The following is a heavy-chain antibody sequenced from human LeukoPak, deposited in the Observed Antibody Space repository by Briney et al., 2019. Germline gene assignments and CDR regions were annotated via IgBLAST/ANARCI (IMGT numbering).Heavy chain of an antibody. J-gene: IGHJ4*02. CDR1: GFTFSDAW. Sequence: GGSLRLSCAASGFTFSDAWMSWVRQAPGMGLEWVGRIKTKADSATTDYAAPVKGRFTISTDDSNTTLYLQINSLKTEDTAVYYCTADMPASSRAAEYWGEGTLVTVS. V-gene: IGHV3-15*01. CDR3: TADMPASSRAAEY. D-gene: IGHD2-15*01. CDR2: IKTKADSATT.